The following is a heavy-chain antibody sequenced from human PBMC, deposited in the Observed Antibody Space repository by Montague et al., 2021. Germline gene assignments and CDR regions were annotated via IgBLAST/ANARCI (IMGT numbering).Heavy chain of an antibody. V-gene: IGHV4-31*03. D-gene: IGHD3-10*01. Sequence: TLSLTCTVSGGSTSSGGYYWSWIRQLPGKGLEWIGYIFYSGNTYYNPSLKSRVTISVDTSKNQSSLKLSSVTAADTAVYYCARAEDYYGSGSYLGFDYWGQGTLVTVSS. CDR2: IFYSGNT. J-gene: IGHJ4*02. CDR3: ARAEDYYGSGSYLGFDY. CDR1: GGSTSSGGYY.